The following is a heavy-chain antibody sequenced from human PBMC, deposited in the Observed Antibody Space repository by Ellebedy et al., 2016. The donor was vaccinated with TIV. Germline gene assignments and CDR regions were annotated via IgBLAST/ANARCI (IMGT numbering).Heavy chain of an antibody. CDR1: GFSFSTYW. CDR2: INTDGTIT. V-gene: IGHV3-74*01. CDR3: ARDYWGY. D-gene: IGHD3-16*01. J-gene: IGHJ4*02. Sequence: GGSLRLSCAASGFSFSTYWMFWVRRAPGKGLVWVSRINTDGTITDYADFVKGRFTISRDNAKNTLYLQMNSLRADDTAVYYCARDYWGYWGQGTLVTVSS.